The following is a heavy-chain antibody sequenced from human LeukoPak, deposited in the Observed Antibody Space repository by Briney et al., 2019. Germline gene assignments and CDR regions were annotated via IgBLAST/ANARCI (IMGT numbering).Heavy chain of an antibody. CDR3: ATVEIGRGSGSRTSYYMDV. V-gene: IGHV1-24*01. D-gene: IGHD3-10*01. J-gene: IGHJ6*03. CDR2: FDPEDGET. CDR1: GYTLTELS. Sequence: APVKVSCKVSGYTLTELSMHWVRQAPGKGLEWMGGFDPEDGETIYAQKFQGRVTMTEDTSTDTAYMELSSLRSEDTAVYYCATVEIGRGSGSRTSYYMDVWGKGTTVTISS.